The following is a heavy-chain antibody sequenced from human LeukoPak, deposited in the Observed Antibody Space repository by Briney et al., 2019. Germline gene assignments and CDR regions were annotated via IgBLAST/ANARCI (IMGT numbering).Heavy chain of an antibody. D-gene: IGHD6-13*01. CDR2: IYTSGST. J-gene: IGHJ4*02. CDR3: ARHWGGYSSSWYGGVD. Sequence: SETLSLTCTVSGGSISSYYWSWIRQPPGKGLEWIGYIYTSGSTTYNPSLKSRVTISVDTSKNQFSLKLSSVTAADTAVYYCARHWGGYSSSWYGGVDWGQGTLVTVSS. CDR1: GGSISSYY. V-gene: IGHV4-4*09.